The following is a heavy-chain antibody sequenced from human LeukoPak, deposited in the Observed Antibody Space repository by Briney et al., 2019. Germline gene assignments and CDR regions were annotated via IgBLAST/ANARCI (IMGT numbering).Heavy chain of an antibody. Sequence: PGGSWRLSCAASGFTFDDYGMSWVRQAPGKGLEWVSGINWNGGSTGYADSVKGRFTISRDNAKNSLYLQMNSLRAEDTALYYCARSDYDSSGYYRTHFQHWGQGTLVTVSS. J-gene: IGHJ1*01. CDR2: INWNGGST. V-gene: IGHV3-20*04. CDR3: ARSDYDSSGYYRTHFQH. D-gene: IGHD3-22*01. CDR1: GFTFDDYG.